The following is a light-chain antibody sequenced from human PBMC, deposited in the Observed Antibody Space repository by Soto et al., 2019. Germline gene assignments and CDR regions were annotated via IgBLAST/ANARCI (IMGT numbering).Light chain of an antibody. J-gene: IGLJ1*01. V-gene: IGLV2-14*01. CDR2: EVS. CDR1: SSDVGAYNF. CDR3: SSHGGSNPVYV. Sequence: QSALTQPASVSGSPGQSITISCTGTSSDVGAYNFVSWYQQHPGKAPKLIIHEVSNRPSGVSNRFSGSKSGNTASLTISGLQAEDEADYYCSSHGGSNPVYVVGSGTKLTVL.